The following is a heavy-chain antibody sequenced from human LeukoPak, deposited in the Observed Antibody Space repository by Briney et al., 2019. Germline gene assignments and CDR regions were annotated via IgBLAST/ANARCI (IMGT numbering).Heavy chain of an antibody. CDR1: GFTFSSYA. J-gene: IGHJ3*02. Sequence: GGSLRLSCAASGFTFSSYAMSWVRQAPGKGLEWVSAISGSGGSTYYADSVKGRFTFSRDNSKNTLYLQMNSLRAEDTAVYYCAKGRYYYDSSDAFDIWGQGTMVTVSS. CDR2: ISGSGGST. D-gene: IGHD3-22*01. V-gene: IGHV3-23*01. CDR3: AKGRYYYDSSDAFDI.